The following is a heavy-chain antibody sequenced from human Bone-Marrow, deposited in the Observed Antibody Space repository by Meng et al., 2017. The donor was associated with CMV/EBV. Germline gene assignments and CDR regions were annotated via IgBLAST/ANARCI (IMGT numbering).Heavy chain of an antibody. Sequence: GESLKISCAASGFTFSSYSMNWVRQAPGKGLEWVSSISSSSYIYYADSVKGRFTISRDNAKNSLYLQMNSLRAEDTAVYYCASQGALYYDFWSGFDYWGQGTLVTVSS. D-gene: IGHD3-3*01. CDR3: ASQGALYYDFWSGFDY. CDR1: GFTFSSYS. V-gene: IGHV3-21*01. J-gene: IGHJ4*02. CDR2: ISSSSYI.